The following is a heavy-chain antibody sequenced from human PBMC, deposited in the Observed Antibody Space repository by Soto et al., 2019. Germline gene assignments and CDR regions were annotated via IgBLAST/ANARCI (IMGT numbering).Heavy chain of an antibody. V-gene: IGHV3-48*01. J-gene: IGHJ4*02. D-gene: IGHD3-10*01. Sequence: GGSLRLSCAASGFPFSSYSMNWVRQAPGKGLEWVSYISSSSSTIYYADSVRGRFTISRDNSKNTLFLQMESLRAEDTAMYYCAREVSGSDGMKIFDYWGQGTLVTVSS. CDR3: AREVSGSDGMKIFDY. CDR1: GFPFSSYS. CDR2: ISSSSSTI.